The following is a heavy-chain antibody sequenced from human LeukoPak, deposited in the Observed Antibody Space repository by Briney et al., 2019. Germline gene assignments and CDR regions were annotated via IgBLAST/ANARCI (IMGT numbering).Heavy chain of an antibody. J-gene: IGHJ4*02. CDR2: ISWNSGSI. V-gene: IGHV3-9*01. CDR1: GFTFDDYA. D-gene: IGHD6-13*01. Sequence: GRSLRPSCAASGFTFDDYAMHWVRQAPGKGLEWVSGISWNSGSIGYADSVKGRFTISRDNAKNSLYLQMNSLRAEDTALYYCAKDLTAAGKGPADYWGQGTLVTVSS. CDR3: AKDLTAAGKGPADY.